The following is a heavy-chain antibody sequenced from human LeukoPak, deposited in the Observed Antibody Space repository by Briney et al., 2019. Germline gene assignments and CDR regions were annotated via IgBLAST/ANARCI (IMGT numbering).Heavy chain of an antibody. CDR2: ISYDGSNK. D-gene: IGHD1-26*01. Sequence: GGSLRLSCAASGFTFSSYGMHWVRQAPGKGLEWVAVISYDGSNKYYADSVKGRFTISRDNSKNSLYLQMDSLRAEDTAVYYCARALLGARAFDIWGQGTMVTVSS. CDR3: ARALLGARAFDI. CDR1: GFTFSSYG. V-gene: IGHV3-30*03. J-gene: IGHJ3*02.